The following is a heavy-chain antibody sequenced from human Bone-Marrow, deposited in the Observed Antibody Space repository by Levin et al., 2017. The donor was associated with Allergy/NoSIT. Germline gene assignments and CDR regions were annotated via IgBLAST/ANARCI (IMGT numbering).Heavy chain of an antibody. CDR1: GYSFTGHF. Sequence: GESLKISCKTSGYSFTGHFIHWVRQAPGQGLEWMGWINPNTGGTNYAQKFQGRVTMTRDTSISTAYVELSRLRSDDTAVYHCVRDRPQYDRVGYSKPEGFDYWGQGTLVTVSS. CDR3: VRDRPQYDRVGYSKPEGFDY. D-gene: IGHD3-22*01. V-gene: IGHV1-2*02. J-gene: IGHJ4*02. CDR2: INPNTGGT.